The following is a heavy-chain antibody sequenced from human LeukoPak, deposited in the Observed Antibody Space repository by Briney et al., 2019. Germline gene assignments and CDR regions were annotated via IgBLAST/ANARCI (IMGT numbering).Heavy chain of an antibody. J-gene: IGHJ4*02. CDR3: AKVRGTVTKSFDY. CDR2: ITSGGTT. Sequence: PGGSLRLSCAASGFTFSSFAMSWVRQAPGKGLEWVSAITSGGTTYYADSVKGRFTISRDNSKNTLYLQMNSLRAEDTAVYYCAKVRGTVTKSFDYWGQGTLVTVSS. D-gene: IGHD4-17*01. V-gene: IGHV3-23*01. CDR1: GFTFSSFA.